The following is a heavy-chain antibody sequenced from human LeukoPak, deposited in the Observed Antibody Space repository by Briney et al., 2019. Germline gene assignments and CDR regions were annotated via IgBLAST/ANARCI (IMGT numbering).Heavy chain of an antibody. CDR2: IYYSGST. CDR1: GGSISSSSYY. D-gene: IGHD2-2*01. CDR3: ARAEYCSSTSCPGYYFDY. V-gene: IGHV4-39*07. J-gene: IGHJ4*02. Sequence: SETLSLTCTVSGGSISSSSYYWGWIRQPPGKGLEWIGSIYYSGSTYYNPSLKSRVTISVDTSKNQFSLKLSSVTAADTAVYYCARAEYCSSTSCPGYYFDYWGQGTLVTVSS.